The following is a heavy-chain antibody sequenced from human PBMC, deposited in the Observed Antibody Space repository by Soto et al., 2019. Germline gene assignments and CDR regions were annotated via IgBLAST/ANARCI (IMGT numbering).Heavy chain of an antibody. Sequence: GGSPRLSCAASGFTFRSYAMNWVRQTQEKGLEWVSSISSTSTYTHYVDSVKGRFTISRDNANNSLFLQMNSLRAEDTAIYYCARDLALAGNYWGQGALVIGSS. CDR1: GFTFRSYA. J-gene: IGHJ4*02. CDR3: ARDLALAGNY. CDR2: ISSTSTYT. D-gene: IGHD6-19*01. V-gene: IGHV3-21*01.